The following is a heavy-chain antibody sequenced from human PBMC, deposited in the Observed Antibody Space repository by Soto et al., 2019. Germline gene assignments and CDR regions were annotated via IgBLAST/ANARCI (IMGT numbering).Heavy chain of an antibody. CDR3: ARDLDAYNTPVDY. V-gene: IGHV4-38-2*02. D-gene: IGHD1-1*01. J-gene: IGHJ4*02. CDR1: GYSISSGYY. CDR2: IYHSGST. Sequence: ASETLSLTCAVSGYSISSGYYWGWLRQPPGKGLEWIGNIYHSGSTYYNPSLKSRVTISVDTSRNQFSLKLSSVTAADTAVYYCARDLDAYNTPVDYWGQGTLVTVSS.